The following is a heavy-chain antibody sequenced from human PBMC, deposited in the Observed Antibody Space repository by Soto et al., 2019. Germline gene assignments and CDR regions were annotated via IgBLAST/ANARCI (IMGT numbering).Heavy chain of an antibody. Sequence: SETLSLTCTVSGGSISSGGYYWSWIRQHPGKGLEWIGYIYYSGSTYYNPSLKSRVTISVDTSKNQFSLKLSSVTAADTAVYYCARSRMGLYWFDPWGQGTLVTVSS. V-gene: IGHV4-31*03. CDR1: GGSISSGGYY. J-gene: IGHJ5*02. D-gene: IGHD2-8*01. CDR3: ARSRMGLYWFDP. CDR2: IYYSGST.